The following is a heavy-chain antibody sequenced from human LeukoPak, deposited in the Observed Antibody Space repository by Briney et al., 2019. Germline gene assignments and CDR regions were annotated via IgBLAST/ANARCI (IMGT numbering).Heavy chain of an antibody. CDR2: ISWNSGSI. J-gene: IGHJ3*02. CDR1: GFTFYDYA. D-gene: IGHD3-16*01. CDR3: ARSMGVDM. V-gene: IGHV3-9*01. Sequence: GGSLSLSCAASGFTFYDYAMHWVRQAPGKGLEWVSGISWNSGSIGYADSVKGRFTISRDNAKNSLYLQMISLRAEDTAVYYCARSMGVDMWGQGTMVTVSS.